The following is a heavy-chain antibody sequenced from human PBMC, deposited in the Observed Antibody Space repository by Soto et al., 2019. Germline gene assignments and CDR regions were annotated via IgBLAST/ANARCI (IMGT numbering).Heavy chain of an antibody. Sequence: VASLRLSSRPSGFTFCSFCLNWVRQVPGEGLEWVSYISISSSTIYYADSVKGRFTISRDNAKNSLYLQMNSLRDEDTAVYYCARDDSSMIVDYWGQGT. V-gene: IGHV3-48*02. J-gene: IGHJ4*02. D-gene: IGHD3-22*01. CDR3: ARDDSSMIVDY. CDR2: ISISSSTI. CDR1: GFTFCSFC.